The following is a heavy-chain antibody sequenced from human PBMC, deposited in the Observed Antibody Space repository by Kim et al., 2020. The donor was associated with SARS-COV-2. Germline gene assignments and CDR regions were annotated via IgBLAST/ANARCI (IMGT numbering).Heavy chain of an antibody. CDR3: ATTEGAY. V-gene: IGHV3-7*03. J-gene: IGHJ4*02. CDR1: GLDFSDSW. D-gene: IGHD4-17*01. Sequence: GGSLRLSCTVSGLDFSDSWMNWVRQAPGKGVEGVAFISPGGGAKWEVNYGKGRFTISRDNTKNSIYLQMDSLTVDDTALYHCATTEGAYWGRGTLVTVS. CDR2: ISPGGGAK.